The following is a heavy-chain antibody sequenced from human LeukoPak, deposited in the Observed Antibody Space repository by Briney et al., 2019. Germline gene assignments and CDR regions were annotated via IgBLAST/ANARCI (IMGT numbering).Heavy chain of an antibody. V-gene: IGHV3-21*01. CDR1: GFTFSSYG. CDR2: ISSSSSYI. CDR3: AGMQKSSSWAAFDY. J-gene: IGHJ4*02. D-gene: IGHD6-13*01. Sequence: GGSLGLSCAASGFTFSSYGMSWVRQAPGKGLEWVSSISSSSSYIYYAGSVKGRFTISRDNAKNSLYLQMNSLRVEDTAVYYCAGMQKSSSWAAFDYWGQGTLVTVSS.